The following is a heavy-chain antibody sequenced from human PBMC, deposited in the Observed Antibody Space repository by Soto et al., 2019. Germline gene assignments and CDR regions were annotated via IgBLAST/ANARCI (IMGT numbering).Heavy chain of an antibody. D-gene: IGHD2-21*02. V-gene: IGHV1-69*13. Sequence: SVKVSCKASGGTFSSYAISWVRQAPGQGLEWMGGIIPIFGTANYAQKFQGRVTITADESTSTAYMELSSLRSEDTAVYYCARGTGLRRGLVTATQGGFDYWGQGTLVTVSS. CDR3: ARGTGLRRGLVTATQGGFDY. CDR1: GGTFSSYA. CDR2: IIPIFGTA. J-gene: IGHJ4*02.